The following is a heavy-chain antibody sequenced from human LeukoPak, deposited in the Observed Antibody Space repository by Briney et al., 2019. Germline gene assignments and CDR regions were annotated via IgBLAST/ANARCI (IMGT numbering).Heavy chain of an antibody. Sequence: GASVKVSCKASGGTFSSYAISWVRQAPGQGLEWMGGIIPIFGTANYAQKFQGRVTITADESTSTAYMELSSLRSEDTAVYYCARVWVGADDYSDYWGQGTLVTVSS. J-gene: IGHJ4*02. CDR2: IIPIFGTA. CDR1: GGTFSSYA. CDR3: ARVWVGADDYSDY. V-gene: IGHV1-69*13. D-gene: IGHD1-26*01.